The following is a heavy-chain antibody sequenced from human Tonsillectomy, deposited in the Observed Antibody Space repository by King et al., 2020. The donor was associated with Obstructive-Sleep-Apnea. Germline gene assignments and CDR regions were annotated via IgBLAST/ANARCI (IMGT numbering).Heavy chain of an antibody. V-gene: IGHV1-8*01. D-gene: IGHD3-10*01. CDR3: VRGATMVRGVAMFGYYGMDV. Sequence: QVQLVESGAEVKKPGASVKVSCKASGYTFTTYDINWVRQATGQGLEWLGWMNPNSGNTGYAQRFQGSVTMTRNTSISTAYMGQSSLTSEDTAVYYCVRGATMVRGVAMFGYYGMDVWGQGTTVTVSS. J-gene: IGHJ6*02. CDR1: GYTFTTYD. CDR2: MNPNSGNT.